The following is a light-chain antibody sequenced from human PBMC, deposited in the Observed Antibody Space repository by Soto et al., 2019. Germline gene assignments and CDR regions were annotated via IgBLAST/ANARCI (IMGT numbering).Light chain of an antibody. J-gene: IGKJ1*01. CDR1: QSISGW. CDR3: QQYNSYSLT. Sequence: DIQMTQSPSTLSASVGDRVTITCRASQSISGWLAWYQQKPGKAPSLLIYHDSSVQSGVPSRFGGGGSATVFALASSNLQPDDFVSYYSQQYNSYSLTFGQGTTVEIK. V-gene: IGKV1-5*01. CDR2: HDS.